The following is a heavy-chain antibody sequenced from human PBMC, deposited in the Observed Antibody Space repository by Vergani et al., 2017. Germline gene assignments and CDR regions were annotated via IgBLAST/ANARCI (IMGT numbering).Heavy chain of an antibody. V-gene: IGHV3-7*03. J-gene: IGHJ4*02. D-gene: IGHD3-22*01. Sequence: EVQLLESGGGLVQPGGSLRLSCAASGFTFSSYAMSWVRQAPGKGLEWVANIKQDGSEKYYVDSVKGRFTISRDNAKNSLYLQMNSLRAEDTAVDYCAKATRKTPPKVVVIPEYFDYWGQGTLVTVSS. CDR3: AKATRKTPPKVVVIPEYFDY. CDR1: GFTFSSYA. CDR2: IKQDGSEK.